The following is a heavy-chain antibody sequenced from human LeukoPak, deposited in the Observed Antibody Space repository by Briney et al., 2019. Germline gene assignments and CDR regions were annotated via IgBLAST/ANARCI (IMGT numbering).Heavy chain of an antibody. CDR3: ARAPTNGDYWFDY. V-gene: IGHV4-59*01. Sequence: SETLSLTCTVSGGSISSYYWSWIRQPPGKGLEWIGYIYYGGSTNYNPSLKSRVTISVDTSKNQFSLKLSSVTAADTAVYYCARAPTNGDYWFDYWGQGTLVTVSS. CDR1: GGSISSYY. CDR2: IYYGGST. J-gene: IGHJ4*02. D-gene: IGHD4-17*01.